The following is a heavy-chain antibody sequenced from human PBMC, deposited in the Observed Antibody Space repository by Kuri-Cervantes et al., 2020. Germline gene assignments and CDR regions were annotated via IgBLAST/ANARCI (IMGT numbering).Heavy chain of an antibody. D-gene: IGHD5-12*01. CDR2: IKQDGSEK. Sequence: GESLKISCVGSGFSFRNYALAWVRQAPGKGLEWVANIKQDGSEKYYVDSVKGRFTISRDNAKNSLYLQMNSLRAEDTAVYYCARDSGYDWDYFDYWGQGTLVTVSS. V-gene: IGHV3-7*04. CDR3: ARDSGYDWDYFDY. CDR1: GFSFRNYA. J-gene: IGHJ4*02.